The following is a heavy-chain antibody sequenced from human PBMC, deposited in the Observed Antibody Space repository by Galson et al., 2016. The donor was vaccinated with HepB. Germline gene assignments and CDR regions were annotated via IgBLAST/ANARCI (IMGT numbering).Heavy chain of an antibody. J-gene: IGHJ4*02. Sequence: SVKVSCKASGGTFSNFVINWVRQAPGQGLEWMGGIIPMFNTPNYAQTFQGRVTFTADDSTSTAYMELSSLRSDDTAVYYCARDRRRLPYYFDYWGQGTLVTVSS. V-gene: IGHV1-69*13. CDR2: IIPMFNTP. CDR1: GGTFSNFV. CDR3: ARDRRRLPYYFDY.